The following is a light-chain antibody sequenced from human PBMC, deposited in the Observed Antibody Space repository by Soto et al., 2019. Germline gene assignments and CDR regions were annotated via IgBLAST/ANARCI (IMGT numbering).Light chain of an antibody. J-gene: IGLJ3*02. V-gene: IGLV1-40*01. Sequence: QAVVTQPPSVSGAPGQRVTISCSGSRSDIGAGYDVQWYKQVPGTAPKLLIYVNNIRPSGVPDRFSGSKSGTSASLAITGLQAEDEADYYCSSYTIRNSGVFGGGTKLTVL. CDR3: SSYTIRNSGV. CDR2: VNN. CDR1: RSDIGAGYD.